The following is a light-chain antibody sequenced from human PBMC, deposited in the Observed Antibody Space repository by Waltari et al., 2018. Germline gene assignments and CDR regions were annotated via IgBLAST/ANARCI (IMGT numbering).Light chain of an antibody. CDR3: NTRDTSGNHVL. CDR1: SLRDYS. V-gene: IGLV3-19*01. J-gene: IGLJ2*01. CDR2: ADS. Sequence: SSELTQDPAVSVALGQTVRITCQGDSLRDYSANWFQQKPGQAPVLVMFADSNRPSGIAYRFSCASTGNTASLTITGAQAEDEADYHCNTRDTSGNHVLFGGGTRLTVL.